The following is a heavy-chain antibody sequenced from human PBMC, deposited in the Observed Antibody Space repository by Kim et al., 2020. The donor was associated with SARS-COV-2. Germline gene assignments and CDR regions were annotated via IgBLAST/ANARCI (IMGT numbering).Heavy chain of an antibody. Sequence: NADQVSGRLTNSRDNAQNSLYLQMNGLRAEDTAVYYCARGRGGSGYWDYWGQGTLVTVSS. V-gene: IGHV3-21*01. J-gene: IGHJ4*02. CDR3: ARGRGGSGYWDY. D-gene: IGHD6-19*01.